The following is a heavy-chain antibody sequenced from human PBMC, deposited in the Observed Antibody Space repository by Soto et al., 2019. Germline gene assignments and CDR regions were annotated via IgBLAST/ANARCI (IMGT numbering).Heavy chain of an antibody. CDR2: IYHSGST. CDR3: AREKAARPFDY. D-gene: IGHD6-6*01. J-gene: IGHJ4*02. CDR1: GYSISSGYY. Sequence: SETLSLTCAVSGYSISSGYYWGWIRQPPGKGLEWIGSIYHSGSTYYNPSLKSRVTISVDTSKNQFSLKLSSVTAADTAVYYCAREKAARPFDYWGQGTLVTVSS. V-gene: IGHV4-38-2*02.